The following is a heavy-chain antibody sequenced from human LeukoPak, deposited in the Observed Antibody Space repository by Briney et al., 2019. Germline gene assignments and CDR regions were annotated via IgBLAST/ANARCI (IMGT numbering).Heavy chain of an antibody. CDR3: AREGYHDSGLGYFDL. Sequence: GGSLRLSCAASGFTVSSNYMSWVRQAPGKGLEWVSVIYGGDSTNYADSVKGRFTISRDKSKNTLYLQMNSLRAEDTALYYCAREGYHDSGLGYFDLWGRGTLVTASS. CDR2: IYGGDST. D-gene: IGHD3-22*01. CDR1: GFTVSSNY. J-gene: IGHJ2*01. V-gene: IGHV3-53*01.